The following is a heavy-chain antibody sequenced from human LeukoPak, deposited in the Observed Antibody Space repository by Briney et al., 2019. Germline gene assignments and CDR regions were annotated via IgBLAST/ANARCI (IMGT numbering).Heavy chain of an antibody. J-gene: IGHJ4*02. CDR2: INHSGST. Sequence: SETLSLTCTVSGGSISSYYWSWIRQPPGKGLEWIGEINHSGSTNYNPSLKSRVTISVDTSKNQFSLKLSSVTAADTAVYYCARDLDTAMVKGVFDYWGQGTLVTVSS. CDR3: ARDLDTAMVKGVFDY. D-gene: IGHD5-18*01. CDR1: GGSISSYY. V-gene: IGHV4-34*01.